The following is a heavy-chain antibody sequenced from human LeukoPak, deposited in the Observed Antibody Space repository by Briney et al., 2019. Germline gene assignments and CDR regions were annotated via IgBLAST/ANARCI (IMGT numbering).Heavy chain of an antibody. D-gene: IGHD5-24*01. Sequence: GGSLRLSCAASGFIFGDFGMHWVREAPGPGLEWVSVMNVEVDYIDYRNSVRCRITISRDNSKNSLYLQMNKLRIEDSALYYCERDVESRQGLFESWGQGTLVTVSS. CDR1: GFIFGDFG. CDR3: ERDVESRQGLFES. V-gene: IGHV3-43*02. J-gene: IGHJ5*01. CDR2: MNVEVDYI.